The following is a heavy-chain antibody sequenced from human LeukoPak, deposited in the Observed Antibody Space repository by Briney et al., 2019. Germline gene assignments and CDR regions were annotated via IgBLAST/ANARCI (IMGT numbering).Heavy chain of an antibody. CDR3: AREEANWGSPFDS. J-gene: IGHJ4*02. D-gene: IGHD7-27*01. CDR2: ISVYNGNT. Sequence: VASVKVSCTASGGTFSSYAISWVRQAPGQGLEWMGWISVYNGNTNYAQKFQGRVTMTTDTSTSTAYMEVRSLRSDDTAVYYCAREEANWGSPFDSWGQGTLVTVSS. CDR1: GGTFSSYA. V-gene: IGHV1-18*01.